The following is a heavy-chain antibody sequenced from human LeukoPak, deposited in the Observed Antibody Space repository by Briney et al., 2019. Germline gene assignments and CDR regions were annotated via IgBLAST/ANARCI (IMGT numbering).Heavy chain of an antibody. CDR3: ARLRGYYYDY. CDR1: GGSISSYY. D-gene: IGHD5-12*01. V-gene: IGHV4-59*08. Sequence: SETLSLTCTVSGGSISSYYWSWIRQPPGKGLEWIRNIYYSGSTNYNPSLKSRVTISVDTSKNQFSLKLSSVTAADTAVYYCARLRGYYYDYWGQGTQVTVSS. CDR2: IYYSGST. J-gene: IGHJ4*02.